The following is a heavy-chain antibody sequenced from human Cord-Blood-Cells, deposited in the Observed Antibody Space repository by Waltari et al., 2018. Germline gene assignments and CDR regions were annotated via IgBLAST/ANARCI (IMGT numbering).Heavy chain of an antibody. J-gene: IGHJ1*01. CDR2: INAGNGNT. V-gene: IGHV1-3*01. D-gene: IGHD4-17*01. CDR1: GYTFTSYA. Sequence: QVQLVQSGAEVKKPGASVKVSCKASGYTFTSYAMHWVRQAPGQRLEWMGWINAGNGNTKYSQKFQGRVTITRDTSASTAYMELSSLRSEDTAVYYCARGGDYGDYAEYFQHWGQGTLVIVSS. CDR3: ARGGDYGDYAEYFQH.